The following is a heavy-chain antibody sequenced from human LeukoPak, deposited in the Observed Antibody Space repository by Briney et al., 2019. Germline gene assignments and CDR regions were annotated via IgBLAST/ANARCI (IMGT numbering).Heavy chain of an antibody. CDR3: ARLGPSDSSGWYHYYYYYMDV. D-gene: IGHD6-19*01. CDR1: DGSISSSSYY. Sequence: SETLSLTCTASDGSISSSSYYWGWIRQPPGKGLEWIGSINYSGSTYYNPSLKSRVTISVDTSKNQFSLKLSSVTAADTAVYYCARLGPSDSSGWYHYYYYYMDVWGKGTTVTVSS. J-gene: IGHJ6*03. V-gene: IGHV4-39*01. CDR2: INYSGST.